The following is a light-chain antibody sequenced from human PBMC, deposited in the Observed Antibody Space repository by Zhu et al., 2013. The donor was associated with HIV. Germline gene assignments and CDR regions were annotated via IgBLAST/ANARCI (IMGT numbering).Light chain of an antibody. CDR2: DAS. J-gene: IGKJ2*01. Sequence: EIVLTQSPATLSLSPGERATLSCRASQSVSSYSAWYQQKPGQAPRLLIYDASNRATGIPARFSGSGSGTDFTLTISSLEPEDFAVYYCQQRSKWPPFTFGQGTKLEIK. CDR1: QSVSSY. V-gene: IGKV3-11*01. CDR3: QQRSKWPPFT.